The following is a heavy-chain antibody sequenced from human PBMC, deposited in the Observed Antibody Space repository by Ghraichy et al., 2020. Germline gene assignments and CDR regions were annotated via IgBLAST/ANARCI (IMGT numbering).Heavy chain of an antibody. J-gene: IGHJ3*02. Sequence: GSLRLSCTVSGGSVSTGSYYWSWIRQPPGKGLEWIGYIYYSGSTNYNPSLKSRVTISVDTSKNQFSLKLNSVTAADTAVYYCAGFSGYSSGWSAFDIWGQGTMVTVSS. CDR1: GGSVSTGSYY. CDR2: IYYSGST. V-gene: IGHV4-61*01. D-gene: IGHD6-19*01. CDR3: AGFSGYSSGWSAFDI.